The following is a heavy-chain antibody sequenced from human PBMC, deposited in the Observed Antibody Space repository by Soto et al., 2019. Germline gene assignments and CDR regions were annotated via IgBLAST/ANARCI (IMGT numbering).Heavy chain of an antibody. CDR1: GFSFSSSC. CDR3: TTDSLFTQMLVRFDF. D-gene: IGHD3-10*02. CDR2: IKSKGGGGTT. V-gene: IGHV3-15*07. Sequence: EVQLVESGGGLVKPGGSLRLSCAASGFSFSSSCINWVRQTPEKGLEWVGRIKSKGGGGTTDFAASVKVRFAISRDDSRDMMYRQMNSLTTNDTGVYYCTTDSLFTQMLVRFDFWGLGPLVTVSS. J-gene: IGHJ4*01.